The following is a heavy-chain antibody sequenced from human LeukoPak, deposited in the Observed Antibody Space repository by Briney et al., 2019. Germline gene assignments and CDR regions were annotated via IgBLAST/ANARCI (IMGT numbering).Heavy chain of an antibody. CDR3: ATSGSFSYYMDD. CDR2: IWSDGINK. Sequence: GGSLRLSCAASGFTFSGYGMHWVRQAPGKGLDWVAVIWSDGINKYYADSVKGRFTISRDNSKNTLYLQMNSLRAEDTAVYYCATSGSFSYYMDDWGKGTTVTVSS. V-gene: IGHV3-33*01. D-gene: IGHD3-10*01. CDR1: GFTFSGYG. J-gene: IGHJ6*03.